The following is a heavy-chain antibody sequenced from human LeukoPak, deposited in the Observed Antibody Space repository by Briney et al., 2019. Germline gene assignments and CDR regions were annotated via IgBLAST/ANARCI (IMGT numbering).Heavy chain of an antibody. CDR1: GFTFSTYG. CDR2: ISASGGST. CDR3: AKVMTTVSTFDY. Sequence: QPGGSLRLSCAASGFTFSTYGMSWVRQAPGKGLEWVSAISASGGSTYYADSVKGRFTISRDNSKNTLYLQMSSLRAEDTALYYCAKVMTTVSTFDYWGQGTLVTVSS. J-gene: IGHJ4*02. V-gene: IGHV3-23*01. D-gene: IGHD4-17*01.